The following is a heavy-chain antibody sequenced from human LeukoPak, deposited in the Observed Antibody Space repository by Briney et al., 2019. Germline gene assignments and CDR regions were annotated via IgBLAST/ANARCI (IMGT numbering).Heavy chain of an antibody. D-gene: IGHD6-13*01. CDR3: ASYSSSWVSSYFDY. CDR1: GFTFSSYA. V-gene: IGHV3-23*01. CDR2: ISGSGGST. J-gene: IGHJ4*02. Sequence: GGSLRLSCAASGFTFSSYAMSWVRQAPGKGLEWVSAISGSGGSTYYADSVKGRFTISRDNSKNMLYLQMNSLRAEDTAAYYCASYSSSWVSSYFDYWGQGTLVTVSS.